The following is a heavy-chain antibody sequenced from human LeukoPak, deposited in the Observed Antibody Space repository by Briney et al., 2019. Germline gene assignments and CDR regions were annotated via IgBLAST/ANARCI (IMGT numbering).Heavy chain of an antibody. CDR2: ISSSSSYI. D-gene: IGHD6-13*01. CDR3: ARLLAAAGPGNWFDP. Sequence: GGSLRLSCAASGFTFSSYSMNWVRQAPGKGLEWVSSISSSSSYIYYADSVKGRFTISRENAKNSLYLQMNSLRAEDTAVYYGARLLAAAGPGNWFDPWGQGTLVTVSS. V-gene: IGHV3-21*01. J-gene: IGHJ5*02. CDR1: GFTFSSYS.